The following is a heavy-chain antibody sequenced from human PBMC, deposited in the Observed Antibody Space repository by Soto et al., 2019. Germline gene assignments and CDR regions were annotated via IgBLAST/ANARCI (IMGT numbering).Heavy chain of an antibody. J-gene: IGHJ5*02. CDR3: ARDGALRRSTIFGGGPFSWFDP. CDR2: INAGNGNT. D-gene: IGHD3-3*01. Sequence: ASVKVSCKASGYTFTSYAMHWVRQAPGQRLEWMGWINAGNGNTKYSQKFQGRVTITRDTSASTAYMELSSLRSEDTAVYYCARDGALRRSTIFGGGPFSWFDPWGQGTLVTVSS. V-gene: IGHV1-3*01. CDR1: GYTFTSYA.